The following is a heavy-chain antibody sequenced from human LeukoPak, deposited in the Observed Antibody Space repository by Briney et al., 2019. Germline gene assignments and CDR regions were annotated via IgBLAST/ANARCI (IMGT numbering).Heavy chain of an antibody. CDR2: IYTSGST. J-gene: IGHJ3*02. Sequence: SETLSLTCTVSGGSISSYYWSWIRQPAAKGLEWIGRIYTSGSTNYNPSLKSRVTMSVDTSKNQFSLKLSSVTAADTAVYYCARGRNYYDSSRYYYEGDAFDIWGQGTMVTVSS. CDR1: GGSISSYY. D-gene: IGHD3-22*01. V-gene: IGHV4-4*07. CDR3: ARGRNYYDSSRYYYEGDAFDI.